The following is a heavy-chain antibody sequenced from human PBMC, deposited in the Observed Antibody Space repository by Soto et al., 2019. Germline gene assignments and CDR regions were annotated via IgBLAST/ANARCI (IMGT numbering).Heavy chain of an antibody. V-gene: IGHV1-69*01. CDR2: IIPIIGPA. Sequence: QVQLVQSGAEVKRPGSSVKLSYKASGGTFTYYGISWVRQAPGQGLEWMGGIIPIIGPATYAQKFQGRVTTTADQSTSTAYMELSSLGSEDTALYYCARDLGTTIAGPPRRETYGWLDPWGQGTLVPVSS. D-gene: IGHD3-22*01. J-gene: IGHJ5*02. CDR1: GGTFTYYG. CDR3: ARDLGTTIAGPPRRETYGWLDP.